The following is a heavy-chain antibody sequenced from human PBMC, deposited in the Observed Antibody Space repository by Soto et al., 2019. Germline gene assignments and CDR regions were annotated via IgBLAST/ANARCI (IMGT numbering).Heavy chain of an antibody. CDR2: ISGSGGST. CDR3: SKDVDYGWFPGH. V-gene: IGHV3-23*01. CDR1: GFTFSSYA. Sequence: EVQLLESGGGLVQPGGSLRLSCAASGFTFSSYALSWVRQAPGKGLDWVSAISGSGGSTYYADSVKGRFTISRDNSKNTLYLQMNTPRADDTAVYYCSKDVDYGWFPGHWGQGTLVTVSS. D-gene: IGHD3-10*01. J-gene: IGHJ4*02.